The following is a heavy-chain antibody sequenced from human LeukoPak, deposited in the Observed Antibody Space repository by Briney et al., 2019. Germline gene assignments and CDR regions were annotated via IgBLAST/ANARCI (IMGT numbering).Heavy chain of an antibody. Sequence: GGSLRLSCAASGFTFSDYYMSWIRQAPGKGLEWVSYISSSGSTIYYADSVKGRFTISRDNSKNTLYLQMNSLRAEDTAVYYCAKVALPSAYFDYWGQGTLVTVSS. V-gene: IGHV3-11*01. J-gene: IGHJ4*02. D-gene: IGHD6-19*01. CDR1: GFTFSDYY. CDR3: AKVALPSAYFDY. CDR2: ISSSGSTI.